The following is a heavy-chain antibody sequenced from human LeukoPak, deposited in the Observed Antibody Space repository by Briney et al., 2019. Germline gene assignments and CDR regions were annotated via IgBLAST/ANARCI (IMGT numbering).Heavy chain of an antibody. Sequence: SETLSLTCTVSGGSISSYYWSWIRQPPGKGLEWIGYIYYSGSTNYNPSLKSRITISVDTSKNQFSLKLSSVTAADTAVYYCARAGGDGYNLGLDYWGQGTLVAVSS. J-gene: IGHJ4*02. D-gene: IGHD5-24*01. V-gene: IGHV4-59*01. CDR3: ARAGGDGYNLGLDY. CDR2: IYYSGST. CDR1: GGSISSYY.